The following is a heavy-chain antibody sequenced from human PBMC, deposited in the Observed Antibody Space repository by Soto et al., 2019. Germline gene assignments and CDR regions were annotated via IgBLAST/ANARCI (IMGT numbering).Heavy chain of an antibody. J-gene: IGHJ6*01. V-gene: IGHV3-13*01. CDR3: ARQQKGQGHWNVMDV. Sequence: GGSLRLSCTASGFTLRTYDMHWVRQGTGKRLEWVSSIGTAGDTYYLGSVEGRFTISTDNAKSSLYLQMSSLRAEDTAVYYCARQQKGQGHWNVMDVWGQGTTVTVSS. CDR1: GFTLRTYD. CDR2: IGTAGDT. D-gene: IGHD3-3*01.